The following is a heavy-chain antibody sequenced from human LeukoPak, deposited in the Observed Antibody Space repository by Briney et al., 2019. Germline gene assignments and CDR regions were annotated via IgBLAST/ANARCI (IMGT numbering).Heavy chain of an antibody. V-gene: IGHV1-58*02. J-gene: IGHJ3*02. D-gene: IGHD6-19*01. CDR2: IVVGSGNT. Sequence: GTSVKVSCKASGFTFTSSAMQWVRQARGQRLEWIGWIVVGSGNTNYAQKFQERVTITRDMSTSTAYMELSSLRSEDTAVYYCATRAPYSSGWYGDAFDIWGQGTMVTVSS. CDR3: ATRAPYSSGWYGDAFDI. CDR1: GFTFTSSA.